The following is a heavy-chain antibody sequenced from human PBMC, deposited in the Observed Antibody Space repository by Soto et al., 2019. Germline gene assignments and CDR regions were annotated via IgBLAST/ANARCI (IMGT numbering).Heavy chain of an antibody. CDR2: IYYSGST. J-gene: IGHJ5*02. CDR3: ARTNIVVVQAAMYNWFDP. CDR1: GASISSGDYY. Sequence: TLSLTCTVSGASISSGDYYWSWIRQPPGKGLEWIGYIYYSGSTYYNPSLKSRVTISVDTSKNQFSLKLSSVTAADTAVYYCARTNIVVVQAAMYNWFDPWGQGTLVTVSS. D-gene: IGHD2-2*01. V-gene: IGHV4-30-4*01.